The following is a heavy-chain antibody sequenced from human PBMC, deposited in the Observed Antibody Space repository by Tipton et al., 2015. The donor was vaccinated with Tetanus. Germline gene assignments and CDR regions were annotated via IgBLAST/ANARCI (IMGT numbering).Heavy chain of an antibody. CDR3: ARHLYGYWFDP. CDR1: DESISSSSYY. CDR2: VYFEGST. D-gene: IGHD5-24*01. Sequence: TLSLTCTVSDESISSSSYYWGWIRQAPGKGLEWIASVYFEGSTYYSPSLKSRLTIDVDTSQNLFSLRLTSVTAADTAVYYCARHLYGYWFDPWGQGALVTVSS. V-gene: IGHV4-39*02. J-gene: IGHJ5*02.